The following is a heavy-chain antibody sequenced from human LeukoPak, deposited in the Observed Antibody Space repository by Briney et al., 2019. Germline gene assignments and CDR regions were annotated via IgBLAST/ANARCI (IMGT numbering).Heavy chain of an antibody. CDR2: INPNSGGT. V-gene: IGHV1-2*02. J-gene: IGHJ3*02. D-gene: IGHD6-6*01. Sequence: GASVKVSCKASGYTFTGYYMHWVRQAPGQGLEWMGWINPNSGGTNYAQKFQGRVTMTRDTSISTAYMELSRLRSDDTAVYYCARDLGYSGSSDAFDIWGQGTMVTVSS. CDR1: GYTFTGYY. CDR3: ARDLGYSGSSDAFDI.